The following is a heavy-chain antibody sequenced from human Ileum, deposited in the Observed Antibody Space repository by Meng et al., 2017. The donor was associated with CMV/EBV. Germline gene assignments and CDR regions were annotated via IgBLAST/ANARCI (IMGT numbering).Heavy chain of an antibody. D-gene: IGHD2-2*01. J-gene: IGHJ4*02. CDR2: TRNKASSYTT. CDR1: GLTFSDHY. V-gene: IGHV3-72*01. CDR3: ARVNQLRYYFDY. Sequence: SGLTFSDHYMDWFRQAPGKGLEWVGRTRNKASSYTTEYAASVKGRFTISRDDSKNSLYLQMNSLKTEDTAVYYCARVNQLRYYFDYWGQGTLVTVSS.